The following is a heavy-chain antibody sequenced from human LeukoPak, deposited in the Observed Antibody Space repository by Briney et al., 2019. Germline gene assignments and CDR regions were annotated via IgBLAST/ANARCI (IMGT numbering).Heavy chain of an antibody. D-gene: IGHD3-10*01. CDR1: GGSISSYY. J-gene: IGHJ4*02. V-gene: IGHV4-59*08. CDR3: ARGTLWFGEAGDGDY. CDR2: IYYSGST. Sequence: PSETLSLTCTVSGGSISSYYWSWIRQPPGKGLEWSGYIYYSGSTNYNPSLKSRVTISVDTSKNQFSRKLSSVTAADTAVYYCARGTLWFGEAGDGDYWGQGTLVTVSS.